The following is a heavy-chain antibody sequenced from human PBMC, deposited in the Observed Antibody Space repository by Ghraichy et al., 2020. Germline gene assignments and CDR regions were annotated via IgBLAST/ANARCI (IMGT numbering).Heavy chain of an antibody. CDR1: GFIVSNNY. CDR2: IFNSGTT. Sequence: GSLRLSCAASGFIVSNNYISWVRQAPGKGLEWVSVIFNSGTTYYADSVKGRFTSSRDNSKNALYLEMNSLRAEDTAVYYCARGYDFWTWGQGTLVTVSS. CDR3: ARGYDFWT. J-gene: IGHJ5*02. V-gene: IGHV3-66*02. D-gene: IGHD3-3*01.